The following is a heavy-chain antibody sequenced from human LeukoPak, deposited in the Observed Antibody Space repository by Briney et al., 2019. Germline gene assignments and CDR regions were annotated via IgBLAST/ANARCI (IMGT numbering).Heavy chain of an antibody. CDR3: AKELRFLEWLFGSNYYYYMDV. J-gene: IGHJ6*03. CDR2: ISGSGGST. V-gene: IGHV3-23*01. D-gene: IGHD3-3*01. CDR1: GFTFDDYA. Sequence: GRSLRLSCAASGFTFDDYAMHWVRQAPGKGLEWVSAISGSGGSTYYADSVKGRFTISRDNSKNTLYLQMNSLRAEDTAVYYCAKELRFLEWLFGSNYYYYMDVWGKGTTVTVSS.